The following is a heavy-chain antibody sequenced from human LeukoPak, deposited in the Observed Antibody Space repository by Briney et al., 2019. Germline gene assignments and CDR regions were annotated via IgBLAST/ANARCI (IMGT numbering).Heavy chain of an antibody. CDR3: AKDRTLPGTDAPYYFDH. V-gene: IGHV3-33*06. CDR1: GFSFSEYA. D-gene: IGHD1-26*01. J-gene: IGHJ4*02. CDR2: RWFDGRQT. Sequence: PGGSLRLSCAASGFSFSEYAMHWLRQAPGKGLEWVAVRWFDGRQTFYADSVKGRFTISRDNSKNTLYLQMNSLRPEDTALYFCAKDRTLPGTDAPYYFDHWGQGSLVTVSS.